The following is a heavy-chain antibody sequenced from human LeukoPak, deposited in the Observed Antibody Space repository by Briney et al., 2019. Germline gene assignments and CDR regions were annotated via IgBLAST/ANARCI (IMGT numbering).Heavy chain of an antibody. CDR3: ATRGNEVGAISFGY. Sequence: PSETLSLTCTVSGGSISSSSYYWGWIRQPPGKGLEWIGSIYYSGSTYSNPSLKSRVTISVDTSKNQFSLKLSSVTAADTAVYYCATRGNEVGAISFGYWGQGTLVTVSS. J-gene: IGHJ4*02. CDR2: IYYSGST. D-gene: IGHD1-26*01. V-gene: IGHV4-39*01. CDR1: GGSISSSSYY.